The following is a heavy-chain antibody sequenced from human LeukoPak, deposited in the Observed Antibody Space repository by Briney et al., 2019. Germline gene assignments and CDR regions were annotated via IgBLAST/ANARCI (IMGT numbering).Heavy chain of an antibody. Sequence: QSGRSLRLSCAASGFTFSSYVIHWVRQAPGKGLEWVAMISYDGSGTHYADSVKGRFSISRDNSKNTLYLQMNSLESEDTAVYYCAKDYYGSGSSSCGMDVWGQGTTVTVSS. CDR3: AKDYYGSGSSSCGMDV. J-gene: IGHJ6*02. V-gene: IGHV3-30-3*02. CDR1: GFTFSSYV. CDR2: ISYDGSGT. D-gene: IGHD3-10*01.